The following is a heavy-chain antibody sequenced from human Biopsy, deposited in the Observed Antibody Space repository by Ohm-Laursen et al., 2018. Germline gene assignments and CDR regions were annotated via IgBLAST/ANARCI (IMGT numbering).Heavy chain of an antibody. J-gene: IGHJ4*02. D-gene: IGHD3-10*01. Sequence: SVKVSCKVSGYTLTELSIHWVRQTGGKGLEWMGGFDREERKTVYAEKFQGRVTMTEDTSTDTVYMEVTSLRSDDTAVYYCATGPYYDTRFYYNVRPFDLWGQGTLVTVSS. CDR3: ATGPYYDTRFYYNVRPFDL. CDR2: FDREERKT. V-gene: IGHV1-24*01. CDR1: GYTLTELS.